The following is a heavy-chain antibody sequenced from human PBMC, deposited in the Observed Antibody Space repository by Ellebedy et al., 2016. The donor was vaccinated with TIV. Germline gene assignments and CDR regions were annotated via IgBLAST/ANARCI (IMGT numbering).Heavy chain of an antibody. D-gene: IGHD4-17*01. CDR3: ARDRLNANDYGDYDAFDI. Sequence: MPSETLSLTCTVSGGSISSGGYYWSWIRQHPGKGLEWIGYIYYSGSTYYNPSLKSRVTISVDTSKNQFSLKLSSVTAADTAVYYCARDRLNANDYGDYDAFDIWGQGTMVTVSS. CDR1: GGSISSGGYY. V-gene: IGHV4-31*03. CDR2: IYYSGST. J-gene: IGHJ3*02.